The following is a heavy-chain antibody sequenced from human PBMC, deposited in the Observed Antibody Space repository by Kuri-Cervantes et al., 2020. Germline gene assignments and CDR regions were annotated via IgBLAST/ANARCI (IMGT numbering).Heavy chain of an antibody. CDR3: ARENYGDYYYFDY. D-gene: IGHD4-17*01. Sequence: GESLKISCAASGFTFDDYAMHWVRQAPGKGLEWVSLISWDGGSTYYADSVKGRFTISRDNSKNTLYLQMNSLRAEDTAVYYCARENYGDYYYFDYWGQGTLVTVSS. CDR1: GFTFDDYA. J-gene: IGHJ4*02. V-gene: IGHV3-43D*04. CDR2: ISWDGGST.